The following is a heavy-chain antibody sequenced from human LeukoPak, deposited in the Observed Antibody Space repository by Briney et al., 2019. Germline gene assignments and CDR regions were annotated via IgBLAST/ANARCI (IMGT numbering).Heavy chain of an antibody. CDR2: ISGSGDNT. CDR3: AKDGRYCGGDCYRNTEYFQH. CDR1: GFTFSSYA. V-gene: IGHV3-23*01. Sequence: GGSLRLSCAASGFTFSSYAMSWVRQAPGKGLEWVSGISGSGDNTYYADSVKGRFTISRDKSKNTLYLQMNSLRVEDTAVYYCAKDGRYCGGDCYRNTEYFQHWGQGTLVTVSS. D-gene: IGHD2-21*02. J-gene: IGHJ1*01.